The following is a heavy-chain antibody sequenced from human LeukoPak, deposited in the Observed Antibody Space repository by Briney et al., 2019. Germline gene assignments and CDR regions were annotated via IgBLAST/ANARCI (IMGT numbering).Heavy chain of an antibody. CDR3: ARETGGGIDY. Sequence: SETLSLTCTVSGGSISSYYWSWNRQPPGKGLEWIGYIYYSGSTNYNPSLKSRVTISVDTSKNQFSLKLSSVTAADTAVYYCARETGGGIDYWGQGTLVTVSS. D-gene: IGHD3-16*01. J-gene: IGHJ4*02. CDR1: GGSISSYY. V-gene: IGHV4-59*01. CDR2: IYYSGST.